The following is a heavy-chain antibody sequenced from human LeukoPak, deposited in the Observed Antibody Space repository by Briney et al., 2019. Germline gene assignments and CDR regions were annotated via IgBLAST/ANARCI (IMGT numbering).Heavy chain of an antibody. Sequence: ASVKVSCKASGYTFTNYGIHWVRQAPGQGLEWMGWINPNSGGTNYAQKFQGRVTMTRDMSTTTDYMELSSLRSEDTAVYYCARDNSVGDVAWWFDPWGQGTLVTVSS. CDR1: GYTFTNYG. J-gene: IGHJ5*02. V-gene: IGHV1-2*02. D-gene: IGHD1-26*01. CDR2: INPNSGGT. CDR3: ARDNSVGDVAWWFDP.